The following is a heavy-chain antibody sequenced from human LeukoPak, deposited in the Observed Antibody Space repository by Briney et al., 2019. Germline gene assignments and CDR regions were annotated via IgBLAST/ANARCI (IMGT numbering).Heavy chain of an antibody. Sequence: SETLSLTCAVYGGSFSGYYWSWIRQPPGNGLEWIGEINHSGSTNYNPSLKSRVTISVDTSKNQFSLKLSSVTAADTAVYYCARGRWYYDSRGYYFDYWGQGTLVTVSS. CDR3: ARGRWYYDSRGYYFDY. D-gene: IGHD3-22*01. CDR1: GGSFSGYY. CDR2: INHSGST. J-gene: IGHJ4*02. V-gene: IGHV4-34*01.